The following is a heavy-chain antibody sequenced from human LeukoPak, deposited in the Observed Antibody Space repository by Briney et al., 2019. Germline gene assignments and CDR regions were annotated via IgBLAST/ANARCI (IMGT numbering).Heavy chain of an antibody. V-gene: IGHV4-39*07. CDR3: ARDATMMGNYFNY. Sequence: PSETLSLTCTVSGGSISSSSYYWSWVRQPPGKGLEWIGSIYHSGSTYYNPSLKSRVTISVDTSKNQFSLKLSSVTAADTAVYYCARDATMMGNYFNYWGQGTLVTVSS. CDR2: IYHSGST. D-gene: IGHD5-12*01. CDR1: GGSISSSSYY. J-gene: IGHJ4*02.